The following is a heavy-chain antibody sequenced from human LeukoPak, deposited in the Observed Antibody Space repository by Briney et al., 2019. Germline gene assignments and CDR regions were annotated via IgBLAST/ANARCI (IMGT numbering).Heavy chain of an antibody. Sequence: PGGSLRLSCATSGFTFSSYAMSWVRQAPGKGLEWVSAISASGASTGSADSVKGRFTISRDKSKDTLYLQMNSLRADDTAVYYCARRTTGWSGRGHFDYWGQGALVTVSS. CDR3: ARRTTGWSGRGHFDY. D-gene: IGHD6-19*01. J-gene: IGHJ4*02. CDR2: ISASGAST. V-gene: IGHV3-23*01. CDR1: GFTFSSYA.